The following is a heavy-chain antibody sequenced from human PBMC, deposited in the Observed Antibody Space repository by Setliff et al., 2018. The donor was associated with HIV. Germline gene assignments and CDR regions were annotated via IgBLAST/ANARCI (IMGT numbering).Heavy chain of an antibody. CDR1: GFTFSSYA. Sequence: GGSLRLSCAASGFTFSSYAMNWVRQAPGKGLEWVSLIYSGAGSTYYRDSVKGRFTLSRDNSKNTVYLQVGSLRPDDTAMYYCARSRPYNSALDYWGQGTLVTVSS. D-gene: IGHD6-25*01. J-gene: IGHJ4*02. CDR2: IYSGAGST. V-gene: IGHV3-NL1*01. CDR3: ARSRPYNSALDY.